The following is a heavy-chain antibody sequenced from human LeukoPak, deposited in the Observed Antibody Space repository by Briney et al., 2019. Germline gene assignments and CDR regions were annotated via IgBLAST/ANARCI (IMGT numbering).Heavy chain of an antibody. Sequence: GGSLRLSCAASGFTFNDYGMSWVRQAPGKGLEWVSGISWNGGDTGYADSVKGRFTISRDNAKNSLYLQMNNLRAEDTALYYCTRDRGSGSYPAGDYWGQGTLVTVSS. J-gene: IGHJ4*02. D-gene: IGHD1-26*01. CDR2: ISWNGGDT. CDR1: GFTFNDYG. V-gene: IGHV3-20*04. CDR3: TRDRGSGSYPAGDY.